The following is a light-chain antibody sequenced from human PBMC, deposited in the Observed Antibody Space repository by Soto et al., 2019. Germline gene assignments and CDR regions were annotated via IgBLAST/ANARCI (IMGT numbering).Light chain of an antibody. CDR3: QQLNTYPIT. V-gene: IGKV1-9*01. J-gene: IGKJ5*01. Sequence: DIQLTQSPSFLSASVGDRVTITCRASQDISSYLAWYQQKPGKAPKLLIYAASTLQSGVPSTFSGSGSGTEFTLTISSLQPEDFATYYCQQLNTYPITFGQGTRLEIK. CDR1: QDISSY. CDR2: AAS.